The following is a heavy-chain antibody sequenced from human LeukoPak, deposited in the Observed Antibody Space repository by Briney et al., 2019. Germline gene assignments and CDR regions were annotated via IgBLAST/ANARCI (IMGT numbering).Heavy chain of an antibody. V-gene: IGHV4-39*01. CDR3: ARHSGSGSLSRPFDP. J-gene: IGHJ5*02. Sequence: SETLSLTCSVPGGSVTSGGFYWGWLRQPPGKGPEWIATIYYTGSTYYNPSLQSRVTISIDTSKNQFSLRLTSVTATDTAVYHCARHSGSGSLSRPFDPWGQGTLVTVSS. CDR2: IYYTGST. D-gene: IGHD3-10*01. CDR1: GGSVTSGGFY.